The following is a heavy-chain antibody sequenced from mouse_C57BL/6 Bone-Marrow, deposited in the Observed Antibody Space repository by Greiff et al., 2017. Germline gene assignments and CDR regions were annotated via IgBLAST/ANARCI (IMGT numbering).Heavy chain of an antibody. J-gene: IGHJ2*01. V-gene: IGHV1-82*01. CDR1: GYAFSSSW. CDR2: IYPGDGDT. D-gene: IGHD4-1*01. Sequence: VQLQQSGPELVKPGASVKISCKASGYAFSSSWMNWVKQRPGKGLEWIGRIYPGDGDTNYNGKFKGKATLTADKSSSTAYMQLSSLTSEDSAVYFCAREGAGGVLYFDYWGQGTTLTGSS. CDR3: AREGAGGVLYFDY.